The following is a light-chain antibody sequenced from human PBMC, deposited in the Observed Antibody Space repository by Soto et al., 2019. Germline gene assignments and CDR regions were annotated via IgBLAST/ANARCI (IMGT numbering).Light chain of an antibody. CDR3: QQYGSSPLIS. CDR2: GAS. Sequence: EIVLMQSPGTLSLSPGERATLSCRASQTLRRTYIAWYQQKPGQAPRVLIFGASKRATGIPDRFSGSGSGRDFTLTISGLEPEDFAVYYCQQYGSSPLISFGQGTRLEIK. J-gene: IGKJ5*01. V-gene: IGKV3-20*01. CDR1: QTLRRTY.